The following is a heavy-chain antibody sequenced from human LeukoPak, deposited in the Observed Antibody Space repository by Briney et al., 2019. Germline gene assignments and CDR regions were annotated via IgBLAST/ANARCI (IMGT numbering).Heavy chain of an antibody. V-gene: IGHV4-59*08. CDR2: IYYSGST. CDR3: ARHATRYFDWPLNYFDY. Sequence: SETLSLTCTVSGGSISSHYWSWIRQPPGKGLEWIGYIYYSGSTNYNPSLKSRVTISVDTSKNQFSLKLSSVTAADTAVYYCARHATRYFDWPLNYFDYWGQGTLVTVSS. CDR1: GGSISSHY. J-gene: IGHJ4*02. D-gene: IGHD3-9*01.